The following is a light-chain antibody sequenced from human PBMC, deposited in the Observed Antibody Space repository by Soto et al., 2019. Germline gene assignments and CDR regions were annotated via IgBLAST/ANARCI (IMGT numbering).Light chain of an antibody. CDR1: SSDVGGYNY. Sequence: QSALTQPASVSGSPGQSITISCTGTSSDVGGYNYVSWYQQYPGKAPKLMIYEVSNRALGVSNRFSCSKSGNTALPTISGIQAKGEGEYFRSLVASRRDVFFGGGTKLPVL. V-gene: IGLV2-14*01. CDR3: SLVASRRDVF. CDR2: EVS. J-gene: IGLJ2*01.